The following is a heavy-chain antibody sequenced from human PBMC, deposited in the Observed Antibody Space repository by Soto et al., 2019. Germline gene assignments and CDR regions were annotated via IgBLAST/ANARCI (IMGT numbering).Heavy chain of an antibody. J-gene: IGHJ4*02. V-gene: IGHV4-31*03. D-gene: IGHD2-2*01. Sequence: QVQLQESGPGLVKPSQTLSLTCTVSGGSISSGGYYWSWIRQHPGKGLEWIGYIFYSGSTYYNPSLKSRVTILVDTSKNRLSLRLSSVTAADTAVYYCAGGFCSTPNCPGRDFDYWGQGTLVTVSS. CDR3: AGGFCSTPNCPGRDFDY. CDR2: IFYSGST. CDR1: GGSISSGGYY.